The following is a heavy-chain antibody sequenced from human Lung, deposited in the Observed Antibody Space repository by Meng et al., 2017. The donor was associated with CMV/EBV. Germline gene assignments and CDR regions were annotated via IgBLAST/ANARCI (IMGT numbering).Heavy chain of an antibody. CDR1: GFTFSSYA. CDR3: AKYIAAAGILSVYFDY. Sequence: GGSLRLXCAASGFTFSSYAMSWVRQAPGKGLEWVSAISGSGGSTYYADSVKGRFTISRDNSKNTLYLQMNSLRAEDTAVYYCAKYIAAAGILSVYFDYWGQGTLVTVSS. V-gene: IGHV3-23*01. CDR2: ISGSGGST. J-gene: IGHJ4*02. D-gene: IGHD6-13*01.